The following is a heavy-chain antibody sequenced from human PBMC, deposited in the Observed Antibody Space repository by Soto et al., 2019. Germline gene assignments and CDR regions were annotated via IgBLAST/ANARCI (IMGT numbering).Heavy chain of an antibody. CDR3: GGYLREHSKYYYYMDV. CDR1: GYTLTELS. V-gene: IGHV1-24*01. CDR2: FDPEDGET. Sequence: ASVKVSCKVSGYTLTELSMHWVRQAPGKGLEWMGGFDPEDGETIYAQKFQGRVTMTEDTSTDTAYMELSSLRSEDTAVYYCGGYLREHSKYYYYMDVWGKGTTVTVSS. J-gene: IGHJ6*03. D-gene: IGHD3-22*01.